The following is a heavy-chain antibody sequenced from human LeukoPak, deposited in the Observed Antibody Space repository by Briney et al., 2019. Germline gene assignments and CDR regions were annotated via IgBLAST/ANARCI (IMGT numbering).Heavy chain of an antibody. CDR3: SLLRGVFPD. V-gene: IGHV4-31*03. Sequence: SETLSLTCTVSGGSISSGGYYWSWLRQHPGKGLEWLGYISYSGSTYYSPSLTGRLSISADTSKNQFSLKVTSVTAADTAVYFLSLLRGVFPDWGQGTLVTVSS. J-gene: IGHJ4*02. D-gene: IGHD3-10*01. CDR1: GGSISSGGYY. CDR2: ISYSGST.